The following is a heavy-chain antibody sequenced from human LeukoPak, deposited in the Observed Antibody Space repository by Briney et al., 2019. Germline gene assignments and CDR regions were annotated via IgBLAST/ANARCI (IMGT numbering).Heavy chain of an antibody. J-gene: IGHJ4*02. Sequence: GESLQISCKGSGSRFTSYWIGWVRQLPGKGLEWMGIIYPGDSDTRYSPSFQGQVTISADKSISTAYLQWSSLKASDTAMYYCARHPTVDTAMVFDYWGQGTLVTVSS. CDR2: IYPGDSDT. CDR1: GSRFTSYW. D-gene: IGHD5-18*01. CDR3: ARHPTVDTAMVFDY. V-gene: IGHV5-51*01.